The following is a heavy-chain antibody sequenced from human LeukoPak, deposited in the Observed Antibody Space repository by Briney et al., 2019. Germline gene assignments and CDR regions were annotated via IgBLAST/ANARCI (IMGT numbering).Heavy chain of an antibody. CDR3: ARHLGLRTLDY. Sequence: GESLNISCKGSGYSFTSYLIGSVRQMPGKSLEWMGTTLPDDSDTRYSPSFQGQVTISADRSITAYLQWSSLNASDTAMYYCARHLGLRTLDYWGQGTLVTVSS. D-gene: IGHD3/OR15-3a*01. J-gene: IGHJ4*02. CDR1: GYSFTSYL. V-gene: IGHV5-51*01. CDR2: TLPDDSDT.